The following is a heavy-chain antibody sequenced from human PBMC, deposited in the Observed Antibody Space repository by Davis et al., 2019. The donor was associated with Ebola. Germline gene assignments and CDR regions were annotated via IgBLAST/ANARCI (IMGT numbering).Heavy chain of an antibody. V-gene: IGHV3-30*02. CDR1: GFTFSTYG. J-gene: IGHJ2*01. Sequence: GESLKISCAASGFTFSTYGMHWVRQAPGKGLEWVAFIRNDGSKKYYVDSVKGRFTISRDNSKNTLYLQMNSLRAEDTAVYYCARVSAIDPFPSKWYFDLWGRGTLVTVSS. CDR3: ARVSAIDPFPSKWYFDL. D-gene: IGHD2-2*02. CDR2: IRNDGSKK.